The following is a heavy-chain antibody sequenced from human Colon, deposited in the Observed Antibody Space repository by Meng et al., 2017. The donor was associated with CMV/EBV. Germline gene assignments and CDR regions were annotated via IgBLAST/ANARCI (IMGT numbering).Heavy chain of an antibody. CDR1: ASTFGDYD. Sequence: GGLLRPSCRTSASTFGDYDMRWVRQAPGKGLEWVSHISGSGNVIYYAESMKGRFTISRDNAKNSLYLQMSNLRAEDTAVYYCASFDRNYYDSSGYPVGLGYWGQGTLVTVSS. J-gene: IGHJ4*02. D-gene: IGHD3-22*01. V-gene: IGHV3-48*03. CDR2: ISGSGNVI. CDR3: ASFDRNYYDSSGYPVGLGY.